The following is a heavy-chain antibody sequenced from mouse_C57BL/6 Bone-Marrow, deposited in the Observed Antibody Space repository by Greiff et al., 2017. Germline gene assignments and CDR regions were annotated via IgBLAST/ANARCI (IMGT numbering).Heavy chain of an antibody. J-gene: IGHJ2*01. CDR2: IPPNSGST. CDR3: ARSGGVYYGSSYVGY. V-gene: IGHV1-64*01. D-gene: IGHD1-1*01. CDR1: GYTFTSYW. Sequence: QVQLQQPGAELVKPGASVKLSCKASGYTFTSYWMPWVKQRPGQGLEWIGMIPPNSGSTNYHEKFKSKATLTVDKSSSTAYMQLSSLTSEDSAVYYCARSGGVYYGSSYVGYWGQGTTLTVSS.